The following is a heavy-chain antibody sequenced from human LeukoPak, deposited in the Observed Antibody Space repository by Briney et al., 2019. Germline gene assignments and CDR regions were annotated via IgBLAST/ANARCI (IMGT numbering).Heavy chain of an antibody. CDR3: AELGITMIGGV. J-gene: IGHJ6*04. V-gene: IGHV3-7*01. CDR1: GFTFSSYW. Sequence: GGSLRLSCAASGFTFSSYWMSWVRQAPGKGLEWAANIKQDGSEKYYVDSVKGRFTISRDNAKNSLYLQMNSLRAEDTAVYYCAELGITMIGGVWGKGTTVTISS. D-gene: IGHD3-10*02. CDR2: IKQDGSEK.